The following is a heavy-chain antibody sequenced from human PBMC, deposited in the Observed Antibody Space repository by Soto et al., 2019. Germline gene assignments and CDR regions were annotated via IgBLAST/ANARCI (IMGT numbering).Heavy chain of an antibody. D-gene: IGHD1-26*01. CDR1: GFSFSTYG. Sequence: GSLRLSCAASGFSFSTYGMHWVRQAPGKGLEWVSYIRNGRKSKSYADSVKGRFTVSRDNAKNSLSLQMNSLRDDDTAVYYCARDSDLAFDYWGQGT. CDR3: ARDSDLAFDY. V-gene: IGHV3-48*02. CDR2: IRNGRKSK. J-gene: IGHJ4*02.